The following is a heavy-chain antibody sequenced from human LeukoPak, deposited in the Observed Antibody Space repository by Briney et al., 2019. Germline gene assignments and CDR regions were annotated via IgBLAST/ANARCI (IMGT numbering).Heavy chain of an antibody. J-gene: IGHJ4*02. CDR1: GFTFTDYY. Sequence: GGSLRLSCAASGFTFTDYYMSWIRQAPGKGLEYVSYISNSGDTIYYAASVRGRFTISRDNAKNSLYQQMSSLRTEDTAVYYCARAYFWSGYFDSWGQGTLVTVSS. V-gene: IGHV3-11*04. CDR2: ISNSGDTI. CDR3: ARAYFWSGYFDS. D-gene: IGHD3-3*01.